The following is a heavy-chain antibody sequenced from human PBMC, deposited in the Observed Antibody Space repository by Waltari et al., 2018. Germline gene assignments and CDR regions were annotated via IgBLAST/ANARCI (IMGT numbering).Heavy chain of an antibody. V-gene: IGHV3-9*01. CDR3: VKGLQLYYYFGMDV. CDR1: GFPFDDYA. CDR2: ISWNSGNI. Sequence: EVQLVESGGGLVQHGRSLRLSCTASGFPFDDYAMPWVRQAPGKGLEWVSGISWNSGNIAYADSVKGRFTVSRDNAKNSLYLQMNSLRPDDTALYYCVKGLQLYYYFGMDVWGQGTTVTVS. J-gene: IGHJ6*02.